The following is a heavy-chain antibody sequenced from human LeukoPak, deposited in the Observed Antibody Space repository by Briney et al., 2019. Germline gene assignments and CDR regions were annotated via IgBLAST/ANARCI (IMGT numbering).Heavy chain of an antibody. CDR3: AGGGSGSPLDF. Sequence: GGSLRLSCAASGFTFRSYEMNWVSPAPGKGLEWVSVIGGSGDTTHYPDSVTGRSTLSRDHSRHRSSLQMNSLRTEHTAISYLAGGGSGSPLDFWGQGTLVTVSP. CDR2: IGGSGDTT. J-gene: IGHJ4*02. V-gene: IGHV3-23*01. CDR1: GFTFRSYE. D-gene: IGHD3-10*01.